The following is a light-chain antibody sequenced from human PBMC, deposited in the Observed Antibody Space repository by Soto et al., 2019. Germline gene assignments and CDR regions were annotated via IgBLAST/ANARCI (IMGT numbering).Light chain of an antibody. CDR2: TNN. CDR1: SSNIGTDT. CDR3: AAWDNSVAPFV. V-gene: IGLV1-44*01. Sequence: QSLLAQPPSASATPGQRVTISCSGSSSNIGTDTVNWYQQLPGTAPRLLIYTNNQRPSVVRQRFSGSKTCTSASLAIGGLQSEDAAAYYCAAWDNSVAPFVFGTGTRVTVL. J-gene: IGLJ1*01.